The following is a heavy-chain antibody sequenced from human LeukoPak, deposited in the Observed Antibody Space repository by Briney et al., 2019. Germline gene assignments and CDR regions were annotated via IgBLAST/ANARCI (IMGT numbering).Heavy chain of an antibody. CDR3: AKNYYDSRGYYYIFDY. D-gene: IGHD3-22*01. Sequence: PGGSLRLSCAASGFTFSSYAMSWVRQAPGKGLEWVSAISGSDGSTYYADSVKGRFTISRDNSKNTLYLRMNSLRAEDTAVYYCAKNYYDSRGYYYIFDYWGQGTLVTVSS. V-gene: IGHV3-23*01. CDR2: ISGSDGST. CDR1: GFTFSSYA. J-gene: IGHJ4*02.